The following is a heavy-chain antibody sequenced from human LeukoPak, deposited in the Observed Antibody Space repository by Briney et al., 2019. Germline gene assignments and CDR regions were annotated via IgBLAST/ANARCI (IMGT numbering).Heavy chain of an antibody. CDR2: INPSGGST. CDR1: GYTFTSYY. D-gene: IGHD6-19*01. V-gene: IGHV1-46*01. J-gene: IGHJ4*02. CDR3: ARGVAVAGKGTGYFDY. Sequence: ASVKVSCKASGYTFTSYYMHWVRQAPGQGLEWMGIINPSGGSTSYAQKFQGRVTMTRDMSTSTVYMELSSLRSEDTAVYYCARGVAVAGKGTGYFDYWGQGTLVTVSS.